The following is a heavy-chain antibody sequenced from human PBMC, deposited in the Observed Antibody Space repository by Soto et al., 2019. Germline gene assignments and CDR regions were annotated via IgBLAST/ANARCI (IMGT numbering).Heavy chain of an antibody. CDR3: ARYYRGSGRYFFDY. J-gene: IGHJ4*02. Sequence: GGSLRLSCAASGFTFSGKKYLTWVRQAPGKGLEWVANINQDGGVTYYVDSVEGRFTISRDNTKDSLYLQMNSLRGEDTAIYYCARYYRGSGRYFFDYWGQGTLVTVSS. V-gene: IGHV3-7*03. CDR1: GFTFSGKKY. CDR2: INQDGGVT. D-gene: IGHD6-19*01.